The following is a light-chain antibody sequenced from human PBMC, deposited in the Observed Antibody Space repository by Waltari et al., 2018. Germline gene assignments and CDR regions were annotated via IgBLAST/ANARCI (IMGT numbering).Light chain of an antibody. J-gene: IGKJ1*01. Sequence: DIQMTQSPSSLSASVGDRVTITCRASQSISSYLNWYQQKPGKAPKLLIYAASSLQSGVPDRFSGSGSGTDFTLTINSLQAEDMAVYYCQQYYSSPWTFGQGTKVEIK. CDR2: AAS. CDR3: QQYYSSPWT. V-gene: IGKV1-39*01. CDR1: QSISSY.